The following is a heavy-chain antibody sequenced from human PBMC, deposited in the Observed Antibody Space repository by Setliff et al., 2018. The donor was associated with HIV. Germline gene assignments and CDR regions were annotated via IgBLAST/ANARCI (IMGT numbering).Heavy chain of an antibody. J-gene: IGHJ4*02. CDR3: ARLRLYNNALDY. Sequence: PGGSLRLSCAASGFTVSSNYMSWVRQAPGKGLEWVSTIYSDGTAYHADSVKGRFTLSRDNSKNTLFLQMNSLRPEDTAVFYCARLRLYNNALDYWGQGTLVTVSS. CDR1: GFTVSSNY. D-gene: IGHD3-10*01. CDR2: IYSDGTA. V-gene: IGHV3-53*05.